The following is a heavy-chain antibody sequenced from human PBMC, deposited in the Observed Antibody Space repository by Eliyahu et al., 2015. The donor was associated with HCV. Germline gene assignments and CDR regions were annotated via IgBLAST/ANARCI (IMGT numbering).Heavy chain of an antibody. CDR3: ARGIRFAVAGGLDV. V-gene: IGHV1-8*01. Sequence: QVQLVQSGAEVKKPGASVKVSCKASGYTFTSYDINWVRQATGQGLEWMGSMNPNSGDTDYAQSLQGRVTMTRDTSLSTAYMELTSLRSEDTAEYYCARGIRFAVAGGLDVWGQGTTVTVSS. D-gene: IGHD6-19*01. J-gene: IGHJ6*02. CDR2: MNPNSGDT. CDR1: GYTFTSYD.